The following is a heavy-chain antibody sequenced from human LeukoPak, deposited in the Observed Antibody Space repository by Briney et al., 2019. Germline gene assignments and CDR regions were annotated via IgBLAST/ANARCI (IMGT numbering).Heavy chain of an antibody. J-gene: IGHJ5*02. CDR2: VHHSGST. Sequence: PSETLSLTCAVYGESFSDYYWTWIRQPPGKGLEWIGEVHHSGSTNYNPSLKSRATMSVDASKNQFSLKLSSVTAADMAVYYCARRREAQYANWFDPWGQGTLVTVSS. CDR3: ARRREAQYANWFDP. D-gene: IGHD3-10*01. V-gene: IGHV4-34*01. CDR1: GESFSDYY.